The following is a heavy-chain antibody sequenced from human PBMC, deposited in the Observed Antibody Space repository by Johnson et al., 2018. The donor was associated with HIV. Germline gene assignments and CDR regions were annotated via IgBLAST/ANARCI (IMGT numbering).Heavy chain of an antibody. J-gene: IGHJ3*02. Sequence: VQLVESGGGSEQPGRSLRLSCAASGFTLNDYAIHWVRQAPGKGLEWVSSISWNSGSMGYADSVKGRFTISRDNSKSSLYLQMNSLRPEDTGLYYCAKDIASGYTNGGTLDIWGQGTMVTVSS. V-gene: IGHV3-9*01. CDR2: ISWNSGSM. CDR3: AKDIASGYTNGGTLDI. D-gene: IGHD6-19*01. CDR1: GFTLNDYA.